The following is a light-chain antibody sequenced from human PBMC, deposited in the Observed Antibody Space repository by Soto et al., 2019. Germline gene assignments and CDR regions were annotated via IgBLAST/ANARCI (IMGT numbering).Light chain of an antibody. CDR3: AAWDDSLNGRV. CDR2: SNN. V-gene: IGLV1-44*01. Sequence: QPVLTQPPSASGTPGQRVTISCSGSSSNIGSNTVNWYQQLPGTASKLLIYSNNQRPSGVPDRFSGSKSGTSASLAISGLQSEDEADYYCAAWDDSLNGRVFGGGTKLTVL. CDR1: SSNIGSNT. J-gene: IGLJ3*02.